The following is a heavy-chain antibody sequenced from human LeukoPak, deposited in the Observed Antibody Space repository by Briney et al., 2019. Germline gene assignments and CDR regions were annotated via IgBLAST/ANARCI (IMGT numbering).Heavy chain of an antibody. CDR2: ISGTGGAT. Sequence: GGSLRLSCVASGFSFRNYAMSWVRQAPGKGLQWVSQISGTGGATWYAGFARDRFTISRDNSKKTLYLQMSGLRVEDTAMYYCVKEPRDTSGTNWFVSWGQGTLLIVSS. CDR1: GFSFRNYA. J-gene: IGHJ5*01. CDR3: VKEPRDTSGTNWFVS. V-gene: IGHV3-23*01.